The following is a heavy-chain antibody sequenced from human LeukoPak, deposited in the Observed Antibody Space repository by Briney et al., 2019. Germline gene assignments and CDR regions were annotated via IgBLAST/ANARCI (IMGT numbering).Heavy chain of an antibody. CDR3: AREVRSDGSGKPTRRFDY. J-gene: IGHJ4*02. CDR2: IYYSGST. V-gene: IGHV4-30-4*01. D-gene: IGHD3-10*01. Sequence: PSETLSLTCTVSGGSISSGDYYWSWIRQPPGKGQEWTGYIYYSGSTYYNPSLKSRVTISVDTSKNQFSLKLSSVTAADTAVYYCAREVRSDGSGKPTRRFDYWGQGTLVTVSS. CDR1: GGSISSGDYY.